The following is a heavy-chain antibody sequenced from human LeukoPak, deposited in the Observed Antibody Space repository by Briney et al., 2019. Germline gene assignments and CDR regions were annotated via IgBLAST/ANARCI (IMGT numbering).Heavy chain of an antibody. J-gene: IGHJ4*02. D-gene: IGHD1-1*01. CDR2: INHSGST. V-gene: IGHV4-34*01. CDR3: ARRYGY. CDR1: GGSFSGYY. Sequence: SETLSLTCAVYGGSFSGYYWSWIRQPPGKGLEWIGEINHSGSTNYNPSLKSRVTISVDTSKNQFTLKLSSVTAADTAVYYCARRYGYWGQGTLVTVSS.